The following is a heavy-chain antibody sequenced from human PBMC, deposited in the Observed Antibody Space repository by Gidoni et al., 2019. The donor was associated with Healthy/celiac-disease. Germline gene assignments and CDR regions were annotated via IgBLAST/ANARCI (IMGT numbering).Heavy chain of an antibody. Sequence: EVQLVQSGAEVKQPGESLKISCKGSGYSFTRYWIGWVRQMHGKGLEWMGVIYPGDSDTRYSPSFQGQVTISADKSISTAYLQWSSLKASDTAMYYCARCTFNAVRPDRSVLGVYYYGMDVWGQGTTVTVSS. D-gene: IGHD3-16*01. V-gene: IGHV5-51*01. CDR2: IYPGDSDT. CDR3: ARCTFNAVRPDRSVLGVYYYGMDV. CDR1: GYSFTRYW. J-gene: IGHJ6*02.